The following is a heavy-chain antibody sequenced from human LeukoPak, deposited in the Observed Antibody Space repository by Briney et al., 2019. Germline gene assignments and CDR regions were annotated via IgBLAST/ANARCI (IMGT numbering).Heavy chain of an antibody. D-gene: IGHD3-10*01. Sequence: SQTLSLTCTVSGGSISSYYWSWIRQPPGKGLEWIGYIHYSGSTNYNPSLKSRVTISVDTSKNQFSLKLSSVTAADTAVYYCARDRDYYYMDVWGKGTTVTISS. J-gene: IGHJ6*03. CDR3: ARDRDYYYMDV. CDR2: IHYSGST. CDR1: GGSISSYY. V-gene: IGHV4-59*01.